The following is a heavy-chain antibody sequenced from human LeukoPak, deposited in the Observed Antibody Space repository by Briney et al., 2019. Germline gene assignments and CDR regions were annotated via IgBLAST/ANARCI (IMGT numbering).Heavy chain of an antibody. Sequence: SETLSLTCTVSGGSISTYYWSWIRQPPGKGLEWIEYVYDSGSTNYNPSLKSRATISVDTSKNQFSLNLSSVAAADTAVYYCASASGGWEYFRHWGQGTLVTVSS. CDR2: VYDSGST. J-gene: IGHJ1*01. CDR3: ASASGGWEYFRH. D-gene: IGHD2-15*01. CDR1: GGSISTYY. V-gene: IGHV4-59*01.